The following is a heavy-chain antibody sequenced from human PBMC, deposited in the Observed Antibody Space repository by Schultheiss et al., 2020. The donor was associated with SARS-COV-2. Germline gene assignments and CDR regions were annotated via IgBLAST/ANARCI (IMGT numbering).Heavy chain of an antibody. CDR3: ARDGGGGIVEGGWFDP. D-gene: IGHD2-15*01. Sequence: GSLRLSCAVYGGSFSGYYWSWIRQPAGKGLEWIGRIYTSGSTNYNPSLKSRVTMSVDTSKNQFSLKLSSVTAADTAVYYCARDGGGGIVEGGWFDPWGQGTLVTVSS. J-gene: IGHJ5*02. V-gene: IGHV4-4*07. CDR1: GGSFSGYY. CDR2: IYTSGST.